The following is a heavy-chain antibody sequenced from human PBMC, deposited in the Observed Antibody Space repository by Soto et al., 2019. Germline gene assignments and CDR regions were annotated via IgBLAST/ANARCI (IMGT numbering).Heavy chain of an antibody. V-gene: IGHV3-23*01. CDR3: AKGETIFGEEFDY. Sequence: GGSLRLSCAASGFTFSSYTMSWVRQAPGKGLEWVSAISGSGGSTYYADSVKGRFTISRDNSKNTLYLQMNSLRAEDTAVYYCAKGETIFGEEFDYWGQGTLVTVSS. J-gene: IGHJ4*02. CDR1: GFTFSSYT. D-gene: IGHD3-3*01. CDR2: ISGSGGST.